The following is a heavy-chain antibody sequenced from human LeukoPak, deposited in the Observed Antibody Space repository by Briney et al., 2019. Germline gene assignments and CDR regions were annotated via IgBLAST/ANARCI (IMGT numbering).Heavy chain of an antibody. CDR3: AKDISYGSGSYLRLITYYYGMDV. CDR2: ISWNSGSI. J-gene: IGHJ6*02. V-gene: IGHV3-9*01. CDR1: GFTFDDYA. Sequence: GGSLRLSCAASGFTFDDYAMHWVRQAPGKGLEWVSGISWNSGSIGYANSVKGRFTISRDNAKNSLYLQMNSLRAEDTALYYCAKDISYGSGSYLRLITYYYGMDVWGQGTTVTVSS. D-gene: IGHD3-10*01.